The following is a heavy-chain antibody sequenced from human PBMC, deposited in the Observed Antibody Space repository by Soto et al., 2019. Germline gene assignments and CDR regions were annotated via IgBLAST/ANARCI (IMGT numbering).Heavy chain of an antibody. Sequence: QLQLQESGPGLVKPSETLSLTCTVSGGSISSSSYYWGWIRQPPGKGLEWIGSIYYSGSTYYNPSLTSRVTISVDTSKNQFSLKLSSVTAADTAVYYCARRRIAAHMDVWGKGTTVTVSS. V-gene: IGHV4-39*01. CDR3: ARRRIAAHMDV. D-gene: IGHD6-6*01. J-gene: IGHJ6*03. CDR2: IYYSGST. CDR1: GGSISSSSYY.